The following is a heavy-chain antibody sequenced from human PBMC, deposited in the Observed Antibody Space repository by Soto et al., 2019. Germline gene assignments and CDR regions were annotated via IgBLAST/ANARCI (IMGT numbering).Heavy chain of an antibody. CDR1: GGSISSSNW. J-gene: IGHJ6*02. V-gene: IGHV4-4*02. CDR2: IYHSGST. CDR3: ARIGRITMVRGVISPGYGMDV. D-gene: IGHD3-10*01. Sequence: SETLSLTCAVSGGSISSSNWWSWVRQPPGKRLEWIGEIYHSGSTNYNPSLKSRVTISVDKSKNQFSLKLSSVTAADTAVYYCARIGRITMVRGVISPGYGMDVWGQGTTVTVSS.